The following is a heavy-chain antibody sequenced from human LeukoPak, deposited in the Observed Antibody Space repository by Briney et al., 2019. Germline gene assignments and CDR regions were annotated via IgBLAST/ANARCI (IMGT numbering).Heavy chain of an antibody. CDR2: IKSKTDGGTT. Sequence: GGSLRLSCAASGFTFSNAGMSWVRQAPGKGLEWVGRIKSKTDGGTTDYAAPVKGRFTISRDDSKNTLYLQMNSLKTEDTAVYYCTTAPVTNWGYWFDPWGQGTLVTVSS. CDR1: GFTFSNAG. D-gene: IGHD3-16*01. CDR3: TTAPVTNWGYWFDP. J-gene: IGHJ5*02. V-gene: IGHV3-15*01.